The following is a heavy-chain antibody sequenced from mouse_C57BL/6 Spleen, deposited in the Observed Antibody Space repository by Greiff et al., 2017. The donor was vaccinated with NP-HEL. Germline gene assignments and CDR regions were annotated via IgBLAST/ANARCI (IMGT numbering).Heavy chain of an antibody. CDR3: TLGGNYFAWFAY. J-gene: IGHJ3*01. Sequence: VQLQQSGAELVRPGASVTLSCKASGYTFTDYEMHWVKQTPVHGLEWIGAIDPETGGTAYNQKFKGKAILTADKSSSTAYMELRSLTSEDSAVYYCTLGGNYFAWFAYWGQGTLVTVSA. CDR2: IDPETGGT. CDR1: GYTFTDYE. D-gene: IGHD2-1*01. V-gene: IGHV1-15*01.